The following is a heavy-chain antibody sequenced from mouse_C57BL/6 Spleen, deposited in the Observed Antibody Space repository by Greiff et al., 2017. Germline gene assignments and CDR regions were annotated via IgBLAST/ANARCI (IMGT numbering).Heavy chain of an antibody. Sequence: VQLQQPGAELVKPGASVKLSCKASGYTFTSYWMHWVKQRPGQGLEWIGMIHPNSGSTNYNEKFKSKATLTVDKSSSTAYMQLSSLTSEDSAVDYCAGDYYGSSYVFAYWGQGTLVTVSA. D-gene: IGHD1-1*01. CDR1: GYTFTSYW. J-gene: IGHJ3*01. CDR3: AGDYYGSSYVFAY. CDR2: IHPNSGST. V-gene: IGHV1-64*01.